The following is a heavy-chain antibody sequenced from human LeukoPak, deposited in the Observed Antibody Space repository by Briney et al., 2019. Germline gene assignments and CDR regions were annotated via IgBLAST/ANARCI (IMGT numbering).Heavy chain of an antibody. CDR2: INPNSGGT. CDR1: GYTFTGYY. V-gene: IGHV1-2*02. CDR3: ARADYDILTGYYNYYYYYMDV. D-gene: IGHD3-9*01. J-gene: IGHJ6*03. Sequence: ASVKVSCKASGYTFTGYYMHWVRRAPGQGLEWMGWINPNSGGTNYAQKFQGRVTMTRDTSISTAYMELSRLRSDDTAVYYCARADYDILTGYYNYYYYYMDVWGKGTTVTISS.